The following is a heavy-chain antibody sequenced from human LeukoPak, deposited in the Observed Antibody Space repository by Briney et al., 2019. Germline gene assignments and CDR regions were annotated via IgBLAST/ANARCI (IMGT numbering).Heavy chain of an antibody. Sequence: PSETLSLTCAVSGYSISSGYYWGWIRQPPGQGLEWIGSIYHSGSTYYNPSLKSRVTISVDTSKNQFSLKLSSVTAADTAVYYCARLRYSSSRYDRYYFDYWGQGTLVTVSS. D-gene: IGHD6-13*01. CDR2: IYHSGST. J-gene: IGHJ4*02. V-gene: IGHV4-38-2*01. CDR3: ARLRYSSSRYDRYYFDY. CDR1: GYSISSGYY.